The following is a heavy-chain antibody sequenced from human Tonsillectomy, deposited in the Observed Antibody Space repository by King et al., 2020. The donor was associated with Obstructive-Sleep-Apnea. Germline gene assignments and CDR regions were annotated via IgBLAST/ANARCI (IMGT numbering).Heavy chain of an antibody. Sequence: QLVQSGGGLVKPGGFLRLSCSASGFTFSSYSMNWVRQAPGKGLEWVVSIGCSIIYIYYSDSVKGRFTISRDNAKNSLYLQMNSLRAEDTAVYYCAREDYGDYLDYWGQGTLVTVSS. CDR1: GFTFSSYS. CDR2: IGCSIIYI. D-gene: IGHD4-17*01. V-gene: IGHV3-21*01. J-gene: IGHJ4*02. CDR3: AREDYGDYLDY.